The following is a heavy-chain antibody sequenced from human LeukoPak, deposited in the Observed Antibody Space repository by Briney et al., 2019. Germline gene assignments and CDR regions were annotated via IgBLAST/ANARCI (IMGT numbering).Heavy chain of an antibody. CDR2: ISGSGGST. CDR3: AKVPYYYDSSGYFAGAVLDY. Sequence: GGSLRLSCAASGFTFSSYAMSWFRQAPGKGLEWVSAISGSGGSTYYADSVKGRFTISRDNSKNTLYLQMNSLRAEDTAVYYCAKVPYYYDSSGYFAGAVLDYWGQGTLVTVSS. J-gene: IGHJ4*02. CDR1: GFTFSSYA. V-gene: IGHV3-23*01. D-gene: IGHD3-22*01.